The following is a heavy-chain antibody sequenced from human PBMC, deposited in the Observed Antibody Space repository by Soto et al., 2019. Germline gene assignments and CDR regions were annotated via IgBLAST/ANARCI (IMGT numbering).Heavy chain of an antibody. CDR2: MHTGGNEK. J-gene: IGHJ4*02. D-gene: IGHD3-9*01. V-gene: IGHV3-33*08. CDR1: GFTFSYYG. Sequence: VQLVESGGGVVQPGGSLRLSCAASGFTFSYYGFHWVRQAPGKGLEWVAVMHTGGNEKYYVDSVKGRFTVSRDDSRNMVYLEMSGLRAEDTAEYFCARDADTTGHYSHFDLWGRGALVAVSS. CDR3: ARDADTTGHYSHFDL.